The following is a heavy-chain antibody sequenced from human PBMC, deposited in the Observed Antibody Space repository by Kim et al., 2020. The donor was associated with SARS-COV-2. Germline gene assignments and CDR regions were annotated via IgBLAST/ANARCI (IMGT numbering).Heavy chain of an antibody. J-gene: IGHJ4*02. Sequence: RGTTHADSVKGRFIISRDNAKNTLYLQMNSLTVEDTALYYCARDVSKRVDYWGQGTLVTVSP. CDR2: RGT. CDR3: ARDVSKRVDY. D-gene: IGHD6-13*01. V-gene: IGHV3-74*01.